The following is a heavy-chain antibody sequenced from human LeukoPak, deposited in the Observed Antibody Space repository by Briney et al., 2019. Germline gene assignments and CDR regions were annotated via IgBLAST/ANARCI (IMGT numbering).Heavy chain of an antibody. CDR2: IKQDGSEK. J-gene: IGHJ4*02. CDR3: ARSGSYSEFDY. Sequence: GGSLRLSCAASGFTFSSYAMSWVRQAPGKGLEWVANIKQDGSEKYYEDSVKGRFTISRDNAKNSLYLQMNSLRAEDTAVYYCARSGSYSEFDYWGQGTLVTVSS. V-gene: IGHV3-7*01. CDR1: GFTFSSYA. D-gene: IGHD1-26*01.